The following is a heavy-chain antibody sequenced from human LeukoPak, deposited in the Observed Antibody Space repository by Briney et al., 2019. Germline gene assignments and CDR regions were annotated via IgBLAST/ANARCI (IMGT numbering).Heavy chain of an antibody. J-gene: IGHJ4*02. V-gene: IGHV1-46*01. D-gene: IGHD6-13*01. CDR3: ARDLTIAAAGTYGY. CDR2: INPSGGST. CDR1: GYSFFSYY. Sequence: GASVKVSCKASGYSFFSYYIHWVRQAPGQGLEWMGIINPSGGSTTYAQKFQGRVTLTRDTSTSTAYMELRSLRSDDTVVYYCARDLTIAAAGTYGYWGQGTLVTVSS.